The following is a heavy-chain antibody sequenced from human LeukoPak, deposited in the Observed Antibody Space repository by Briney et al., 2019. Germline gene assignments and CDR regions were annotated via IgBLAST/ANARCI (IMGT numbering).Heavy chain of an antibody. V-gene: IGHV4-39*01. Sequence: SETLSLTCTASGGSISSSSYYWGWIRQPPGKGLEWIGSIYYSGSTYYNPSLKSRVTISVDTSKNQFSLKLSSVTAADTAVYYCARTSSLYYDFWSGYDPYWYFDLWGRGTLVTVSS. D-gene: IGHD3-3*01. J-gene: IGHJ2*01. CDR1: GGSISSSSYY. CDR3: ARTSSLYYDFWSGYDPYWYFDL. CDR2: IYYSGST.